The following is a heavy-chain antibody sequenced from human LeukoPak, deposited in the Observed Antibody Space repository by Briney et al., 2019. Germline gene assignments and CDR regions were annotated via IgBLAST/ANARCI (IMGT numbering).Heavy chain of an antibody. Sequence: PSETLSLTCTVSSGSISSYYWSWIRQPPGKGLEWIGYIYYSGSTNYNPSLKSRVTISVDTSKNQFSLKLSSVTAADTAVYYCARAADYYYYYMDVWGKGTTVTVSS. CDR3: ARAADYYYYYMDV. V-gene: IGHV4-59*13. J-gene: IGHJ6*03. CDR2: IYYSGST. CDR1: SGSISSYY.